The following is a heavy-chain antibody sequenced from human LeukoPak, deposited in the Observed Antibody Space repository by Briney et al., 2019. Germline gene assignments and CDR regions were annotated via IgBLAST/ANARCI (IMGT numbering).Heavy chain of an antibody. J-gene: IGHJ4*02. CDR1: GYTFTSYG. CDR2: ISAYNGNT. D-gene: IGHD4-17*01. V-gene: IGHV1-18*01. CDR3: ARDWWYGDYSIGDN. Sequence: ASVKVSCKASGYTFTSYGISWVRQAPGQGLEWMGWISAYNGNTNYAQKLQGRVTMTTDTSTSTVYMELRSLRPDDTAVSYCARDWWYGDYSIGDNWGQGTLVTVSS.